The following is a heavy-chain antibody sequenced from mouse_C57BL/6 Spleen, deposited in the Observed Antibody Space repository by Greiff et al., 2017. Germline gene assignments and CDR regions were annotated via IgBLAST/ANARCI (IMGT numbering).Heavy chain of an antibody. CDR3: TPYGSTYYFDY. D-gene: IGHD1-1*01. Sequence: VQLQQSGAELVRPGASVKLSCTASGFNIKDYYMHWVKQRPEQGLEWIGRIDPEDGDTEYAPKFQGKATMTADTSSNTAYLQLSSLTSEDTAVYYCTPYGSTYYFDYWGQGTTLTVSS. CDR1: GFNIKDYY. J-gene: IGHJ2*01. CDR2: IDPEDGDT. V-gene: IGHV14-1*01.